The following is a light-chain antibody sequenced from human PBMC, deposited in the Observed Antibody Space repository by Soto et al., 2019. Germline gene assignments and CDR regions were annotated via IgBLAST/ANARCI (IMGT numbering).Light chain of an antibody. V-gene: IGKV1-5*01. CDR1: QSVRSW. CDR2: HAS. Sequence: DIQMTQSPATLSASVGDRVTITCRASQSVRSWLAWYQQKPGTAPKVLIYHASNLQSGVPSRFSGSGSGTEFTLTISSLQSEDFALYYCQQYNKWPLITFGQGTRLEIK. J-gene: IGKJ5*01. CDR3: QQYNKWPLIT.